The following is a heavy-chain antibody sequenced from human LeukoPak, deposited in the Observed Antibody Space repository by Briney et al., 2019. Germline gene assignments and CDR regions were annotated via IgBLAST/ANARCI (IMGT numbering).Heavy chain of an antibody. J-gene: IGHJ6*03. D-gene: IGHD3-22*01. V-gene: IGHV3-7*01. CDR3: AREMDKYYYDSSGKPHYYYYMDV. CDR1: GFTFSSYW. CDR2: IKQDGSEK. Sequence: PGGSLRLSCAASGFTFSSYWMSWVRQAPGKGLEWVANIKQDGSEKYYVDSVKGRFTISRDNAKNSLYLQMNSLRAEDTAVYYCAREMDKYYYDSSGKPHYYYYMDVWGKGTTVTVSS.